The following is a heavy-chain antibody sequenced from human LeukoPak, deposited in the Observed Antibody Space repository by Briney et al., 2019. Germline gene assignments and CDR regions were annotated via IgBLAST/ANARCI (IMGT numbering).Heavy chain of an antibody. CDR3: ARHDYGDYSYFDY. V-gene: IGHV4-4*09. CDR2: IYSTGST. D-gene: IGHD4-17*01. Sequence: SETLSLTCTVSGGPISSYYWSWIRQPPGKGLEWIGYIYSTGSTNYNSSLKSRVTISVDTSRNHFSLKLSSVTAADTAVYYCARHDYGDYSYFDYWGQGTLVTVSS. J-gene: IGHJ4*02. CDR1: GGPISSYY.